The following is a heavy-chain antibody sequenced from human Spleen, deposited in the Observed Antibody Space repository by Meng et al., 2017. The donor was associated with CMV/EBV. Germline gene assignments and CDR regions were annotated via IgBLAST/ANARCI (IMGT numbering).Heavy chain of an antibody. Sequence: SGPTLVKPTETLTLTCTVSGFSLSNARMGVSWIRQPPGKALEWFAHIFSNDEKSYSTSLKSRLTISKDTSKSQVVLTMTNMDPVDTATYYCARILGYCTNGVCYTRYYYYGMDVWGQGTTVTVSS. CDR3: ARILGYCTNGVCYTRYYYYGMDV. D-gene: IGHD2-8*01. CDR1: GFSLSNARMG. J-gene: IGHJ6*02. CDR2: IFSNDEK. V-gene: IGHV2-26*01.